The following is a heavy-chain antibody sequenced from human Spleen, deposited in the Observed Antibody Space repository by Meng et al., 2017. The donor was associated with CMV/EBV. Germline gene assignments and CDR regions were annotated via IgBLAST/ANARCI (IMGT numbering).Heavy chain of an antibody. CDR2: VYHRGDT. CDR3: ARVGWRQWSFDL. J-gene: IGHJ2*01. CDR1: GDSISSDIW. V-gene: IGHV4-4*02. Sequence: QVQLQESGPGLVKPSGTLSLTCTVSGDSISSDIWWSWVRQPPGKGLEWIGEVYHRGDTNYNPSLKSRVVISVDTSNNQFSLKLSSVTAADTAVYYCARVGWRQWSFDLWGRGTLVTVSS. D-gene: IGHD5-18*01.